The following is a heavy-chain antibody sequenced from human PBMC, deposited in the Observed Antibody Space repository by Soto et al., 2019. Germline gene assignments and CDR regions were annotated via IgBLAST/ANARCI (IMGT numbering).Heavy chain of an antibody. CDR1: GGSISSYY. CDR3: AREVGYYGSGRVLTNWFDP. J-gene: IGHJ5*02. Sequence: QVQLQESGPGLVKPSETLSLTCTVSGGSISSYYWSWIRQPPGKGLEWIVYIYYSGSTNYNPSLKSRVTISVDTSKNQFSLKLSSVTAADTAVYYCAREVGYYGSGRVLTNWFDPWGQGTLVTVSS. V-gene: IGHV4-59*01. D-gene: IGHD3-10*01. CDR2: IYYSGST.